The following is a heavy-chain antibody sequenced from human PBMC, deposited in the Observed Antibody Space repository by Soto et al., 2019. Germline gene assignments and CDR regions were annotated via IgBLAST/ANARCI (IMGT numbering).Heavy chain of an antibody. CDR1: GFTFSDYY. D-gene: IGHD3-22*01. V-gene: IGHV3-11*01. CDR2: VSSSGSIT. Sequence: PGGSLRLSCAASGFTFSDYYMSWIRQAPGKGLEWVSNVSSSGSITYYADSVQGRFTISRDNAKNSLDLQMTSLRAEDTAVYYCARDPGYYDSNGYFDYWGQGTLVTVSS. CDR3: ARDPGYYDSNGYFDY. J-gene: IGHJ4*02.